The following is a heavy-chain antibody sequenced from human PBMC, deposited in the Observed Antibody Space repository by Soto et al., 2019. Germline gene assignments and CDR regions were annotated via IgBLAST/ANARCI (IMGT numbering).Heavy chain of an antibody. Sequence: QVQLVESGGGVVQPGRSLRLSCVASGFTFSNYAMHWVRQAPGKGLEWVAVISYDGSNKYYADSVKGRFNISRDNSKNTRYLQKNGLRVEDTAGYYCARGPQGWCFAFEIWGQGTMVTVPS. CDR1: GFTFSNYA. J-gene: IGHJ3*02. CDR2: ISYDGSNK. V-gene: IGHV3-30-3*01. CDR3: ARGPQGWCFAFEI. D-gene: IGHD2-8*02.